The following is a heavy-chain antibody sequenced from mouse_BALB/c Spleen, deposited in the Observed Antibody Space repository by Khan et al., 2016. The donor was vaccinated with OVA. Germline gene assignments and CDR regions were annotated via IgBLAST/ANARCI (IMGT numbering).Heavy chain of an antibody. CDR3: ARAMGGKVPLDY. CDR2: IAPGNGSS. Sequence: DLVKPGASVKLSCKASGYTFTSYWITWIKQRPGQGLEWIGRIAPGNGSSYYNEMFKGKAKLTVDKSSNTANIQLSSLSSEESAVYFCARAMGGKVPLDYWGQGTTLTVSS. J-gene: IGHJ2*01. CDR1: GYTFTSYW. V-gene: IGHV1S41*01. D-gene: IGHD1-1*02.